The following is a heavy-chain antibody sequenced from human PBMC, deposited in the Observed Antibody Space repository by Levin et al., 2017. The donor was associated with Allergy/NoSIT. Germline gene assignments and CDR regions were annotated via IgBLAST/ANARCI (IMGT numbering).Heavy chain of an antibody. V-gene: IGHV3-9*01. CDR2: ISWNSGSI. CDR3: TRDNIGLPDAFDI. D-gene: IGHD3-10*01. J-gene: IGHJ3*02. CDR1: GFTFDDYA. Sequence: GGSLRLSCAASGFTFDDYAMHWVRQAPGKGLEWVSGISWNSGSIGYADSVKCRFTISRDNAKNSLYLQMNSLRTEDTALYYCTRDNIGLPDAFDIWGQGTMVIVSS.